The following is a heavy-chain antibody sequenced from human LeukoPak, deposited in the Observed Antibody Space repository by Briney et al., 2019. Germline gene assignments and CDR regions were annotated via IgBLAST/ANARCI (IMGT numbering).Heavy chain of an antibody. D-gene: IGHD6-19*01. J-gene: IGHJ5*02. CDR2: ISYDGSNK. Sequence: PGGSLRLSCAASGFTFSSYAMHCVRQAPGKGLEWVAVISYDGSNKYYADSVKGRFTISRDNSKNTLYLQMNSLRAEDTAVSYCARAWDSSGWYPWFDPWGXXTLVTVSS. CDR1: GFTFSSYA. V-gene: IGHV3-30-3*01. CDR3: ARAWDSSGWYPWFDP.